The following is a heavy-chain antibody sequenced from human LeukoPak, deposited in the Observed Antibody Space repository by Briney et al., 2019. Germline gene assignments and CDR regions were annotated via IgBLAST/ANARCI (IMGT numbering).Heavy chain of an antibody. CDR3: AVSTVTNAPMPRNWYFDL. CDR1: GFTFTSSA. V-gene: IGHV1-58*01. CDR2: IVVGSGNT. J-gene: IGHJ2*01. D-gene: IGHD4-17*01. Sequence: GASVKVSCKASGFTFTSSAVQWVRQARGQRLEWIGWIVVGSGNTNYAQKFQERVTITRDMSTSTAYMELSSLRSEDTVVYYCAVSTVTNAPMPRNWYFDLWGRGTLVTVSS.